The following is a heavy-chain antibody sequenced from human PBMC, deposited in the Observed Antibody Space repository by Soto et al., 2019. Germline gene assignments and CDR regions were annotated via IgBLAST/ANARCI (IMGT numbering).Heavy chain of an antibody. D-gene: IGHD2-8*01. CDR3: AREPDNGVHNWFDP. V-gene: IGHV1-18*01. J-gene: IGHJ5*02. Sequence: ASVKVSCKASGYTFTSYGISWVRQAPGQGLEWMGWISAYNGNTNYAQKRQGRVTMTTDTSTSTAYMELRSLRSDDTAVYYCAREPDNGVHNWFDPWGQGTLVTVSS. CDR1: GYTFTSYG. CDR2: ISAYNGNT.